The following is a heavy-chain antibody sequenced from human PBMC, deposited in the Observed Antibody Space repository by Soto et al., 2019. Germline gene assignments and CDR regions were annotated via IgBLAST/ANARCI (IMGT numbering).Heavy chain of an antibody. Sequence: SETLSVTCAVYGGSFSGYYWSWIRQPPGKGLEWIGEINHSGSTNYNPSLKSRVTISVDTSKNQFSLKLSSVTAADTAVYYCASHLGSSTNYWGQGTLVTVSS. CDR3: ASHLGSSTNY. D-gene: IGHD6-6*01. J-gene: IGHJ4*02. V-gene: IGHV4-34*01. CDR2: INHSGST. CDR1: GGSFSGYY.